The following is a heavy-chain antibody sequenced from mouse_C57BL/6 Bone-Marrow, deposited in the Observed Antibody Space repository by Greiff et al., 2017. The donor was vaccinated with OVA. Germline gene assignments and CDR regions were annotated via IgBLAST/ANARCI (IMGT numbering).Heavy chain of an antibody. CDR3: ARSGYDYYYYAMDY. J-gene: IGHJ4*01. V-gene: IGHV1-54*01. CDR1: GYAFTNYL. D-gene: IGHD2-4*01. Sequence: VQLQQSGAELVRPGPSVKVSCKASGYAFTNYLIEWVKQRPGQGLEWIGVINPGSGGTNYNEKFKGKATLTADKSSSTAYMQLSSLTSEDSAVYFCARSGYDYYYYAMDYWGQGTSVTVSS. CDR2: INPGSGGT.